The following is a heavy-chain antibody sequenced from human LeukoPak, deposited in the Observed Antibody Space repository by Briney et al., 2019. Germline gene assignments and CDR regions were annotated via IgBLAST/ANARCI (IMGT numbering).Heavy chain of an antibody. CDR1: CGSISNFY. V-gene: IGHV4-4*07. Sequence: SETLSLTCTVSCGSISNFYWSWIRQPAGKGLEWIGHIYTRGTTNYNPSLKSRVTISVDTSKNQFSLKLSSVTAADTAVYYCARGGGYYDSSGYHYYYYYMDVWGKGTTVTISS. CDR2: IYTRGTT. J-gene: IGHJ6*03. CDR3: ARGGGYYDSSGYHYYYYYMDV. D-gene: IGHD3-22*01.